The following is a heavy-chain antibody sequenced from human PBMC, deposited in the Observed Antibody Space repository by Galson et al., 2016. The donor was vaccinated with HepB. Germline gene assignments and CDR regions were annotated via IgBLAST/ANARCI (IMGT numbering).Heavy chain of an antibody. J-gene: IGHJ4*02. V-gene: IGHV3-48*02. CDR2: ISSSSNSM. D-gene: IGHD2-15*01. Sequence: SLRLSCAASGFIFNSYSMNWVRQAPGKGLEWISYISSSSNSMYYADSVKGRFTISRDNAKNSLYLQMNSLRDEDTAVYYCVKGAANIDYWGQGTLVTVSS. CDR3: VKGAANIDY. CDR1: GFIFNSYS.